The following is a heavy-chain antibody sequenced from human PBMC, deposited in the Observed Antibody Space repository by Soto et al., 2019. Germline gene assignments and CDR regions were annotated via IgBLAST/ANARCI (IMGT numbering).Heavy chain of an antibody. J-gene: IGHJ4*02. CDR2: IYYSGST. CDR1: GGSISSYY. Sequence: PSETLSLTCTVSGGSISSYYWSWIRQPPGKGLEWIGYIYYSGSTNYNPSLKSRVTISVDTSKNQFSLKLSSVTAADTAVYYCARERSYAYDYAFFFDYWGQGTLVTVSS. V-gene: IGHV4-59*01. D-gene: IGHD3-16*01. CDR3: ARERSYAYDYAFFFDY.